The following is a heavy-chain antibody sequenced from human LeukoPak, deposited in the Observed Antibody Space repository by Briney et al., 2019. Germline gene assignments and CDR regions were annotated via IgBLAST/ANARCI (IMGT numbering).Heavy chain of an antibody. V-gene: IGHV1-2*06. CDR2: INPNSGGT. J-gene: IGHJ2*01. CDR1: GYTFTGYY. CDR3: ARLVSAVRYFDL. D-gene: IGHD2-21*02. Sequence: GASVKDSCKASGYTFTGYYMHWVRQAPGQGLEWMGRINPNSGGTNYAQRFQGRVTMTRDTSISTAYMELSRLRSDDTAVYYCARLVSAVRYFDLWGRGTLVTVSS.